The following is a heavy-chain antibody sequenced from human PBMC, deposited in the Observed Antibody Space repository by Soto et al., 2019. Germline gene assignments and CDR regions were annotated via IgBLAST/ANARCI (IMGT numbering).Heavy chain of an antibody. CDR1: GFTFSSYA. CDR2: ISGSGGST. Sequence: GGSLRLSCAASGFTFSSYAMSWVRQAPGKGLEWVSAISGSGGSTYYADSVKGRFTISRDNSKNTLYLQMNSLRAEDTAVYYCAQGRDIVVVPAGYWGQGTLVTVSS. D-gene: IGHD2-2*01. J-gene: IGHJ4*02. V-gene: IGHV3-23*01. CDR3: AQGRDIVVVPAGY.